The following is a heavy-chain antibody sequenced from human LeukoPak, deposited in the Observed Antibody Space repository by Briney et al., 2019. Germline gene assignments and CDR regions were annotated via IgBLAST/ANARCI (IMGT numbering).Heavy chain of an antibody. CDR2: IYSSGST. Sequence: NTSETLSLTCTVSGCSISNYYWSWIRQPPGKGLEWIGYIYSSGSTNYNPSLKSRVTISVDTSKIQFSLKLSSVTAADTAVYYCARLALQEVGATQTYYLDDWGQGTLVTVSP. V-gene: IGHV4-59*01. CDR1: GCSISNYY. CDR3: ARLALQEVGATQTYYLDD. D-gene: IGHD1-26*01. J-gene: IGHJ4*02.